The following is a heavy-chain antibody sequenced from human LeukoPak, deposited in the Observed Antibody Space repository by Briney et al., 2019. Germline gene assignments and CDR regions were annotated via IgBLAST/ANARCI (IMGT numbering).Heavy chain of an antibody. CDR2: ISAYNGNT. D-gene: IGHD2-21*02. CDR1: GYTFTSYG. J-gene: IGHJ4*02. Sequence: GASVKVSCKASGYTFTSYGISWVRQAPGQGLEWMGWISAYNGNTNYAQKLQGRVTMTTDTSTSTAYMELRSLRSDDTAVYYCARDPIYGGVTAIHFDYWGQGTLVTVSS. CDR3: ARDPIYGGVTAIHFDY. V-gene: IGHV1-18*01.